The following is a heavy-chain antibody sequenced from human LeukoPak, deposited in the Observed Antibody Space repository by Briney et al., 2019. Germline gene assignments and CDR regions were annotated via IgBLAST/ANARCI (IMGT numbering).Heavy chain of an antibody. J-gene: IGHJ2*01. CDR2: IHYSGRS. CDR1: GGTISTYY. D-gene: IGHD4-17*01. V-gene: IGHV4-59*01. CDR3: ARDQTTATRAAWYFDL. Sequence: SETLSLTCTVSGGTISTYYWRWIRQPPGKGLEWVGSIHYSGRSNSNPSLTDRLITSVNTSKNQFSLKLSSVIASETAVYYCARDQTTATRAAWYFDLWGRGTLVIVSS.